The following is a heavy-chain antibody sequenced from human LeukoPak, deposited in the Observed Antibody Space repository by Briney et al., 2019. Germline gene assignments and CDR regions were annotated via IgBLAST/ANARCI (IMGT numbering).Heavy chain of an antibody. CDR3: ARVLWFGEFALGY. Sequence: GGSLRLSCAASGFTFSSYSMNWVRQAPGKGLEWVSSISSSSSYIYYADSVKGRFTISRDNAKNSLYLQMNSLRAEDTAVYYCARVLWFGEFALGYWGQGTLVTVSS. D-gene: IGHD3-10*01. CDR1: GFTFSSYS. CDR2: ISSSSSYI. V-gene: IGHV3-21*01. J-gene: IGHJ4*02.